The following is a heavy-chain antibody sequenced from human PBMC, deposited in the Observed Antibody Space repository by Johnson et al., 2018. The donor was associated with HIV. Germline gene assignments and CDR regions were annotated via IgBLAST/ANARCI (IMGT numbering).Heavy chain of an antibody. CDR3: ARTPYGDYDDAFDI. Sequence: HWVRQAPGKGLEWVALISRDGANQYYADSVKGRFLVSRDDSMNTLFLEMKSVRPEDTAVYYCARTPYGDYDDAFDIWGQGTMVTVSS. CDR2: ISRDGANQ. D-gene: IGHD4-17*01. J-gene: IGHJ3*02. V-gene: IGHV3-30-3*01.